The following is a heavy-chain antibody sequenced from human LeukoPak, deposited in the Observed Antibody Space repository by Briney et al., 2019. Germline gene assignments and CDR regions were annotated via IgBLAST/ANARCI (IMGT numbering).Heavy chain of an antibody. J-gene: IGHJ4*02. V-gene: IGHV4-34*01. CDR2: INHSGST. D-gene: IGHD6-13*01. Sequence: SQTLSLTCAVYGGSFSGYYWSWIRQPPGKGLEWIGEINHSGSTNYNPSLKSRVTISVDTSKNQFSLKLSSVTAADTAVYYCARGPPGAAAGLFFDYWGQGTLVTVSS. CDR3: ARGPPGAAAGLFFDY. CDR1: GGSFSGYY.